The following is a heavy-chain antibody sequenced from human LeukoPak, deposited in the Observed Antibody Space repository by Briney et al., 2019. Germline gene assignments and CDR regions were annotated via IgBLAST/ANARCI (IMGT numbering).Heavy chain of an antibody. D-gene: IGHD3-10*01. CDR3: ASSLWFGELLTSYYYGMDV. V-gene: IGHV1-69*13. J-gene: IGHJ6*02. CDR2: IIPIIAPA. CDR1: GGTGSSYA. Sequence: SVKVSGKASGGTGSSYAISWVRQVPGQRLEWMGGIIPIIAPANYAQKSQGRVTITADESTSTAYMELRSLRSEDTAVYYCASSLWFGELLTSYYYGMDVWGQGTTVIVYS.